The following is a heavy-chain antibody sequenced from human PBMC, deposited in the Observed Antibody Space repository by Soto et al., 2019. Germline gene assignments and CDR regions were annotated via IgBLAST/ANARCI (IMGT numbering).Heavy chain of an antibody. Sequence: EVQLVQTGTDLKKPWESLTISCKGSGYSLSTHWVDWVRQIPGQGLEWMGIIYPGDTDTRYSPSFEGQVTISADKSISTAYLQWSSLKASDSAIYYCARRDGTAEFFDLWGRGTLVTVSS. CDR3: ARRDGTAEFFDL. V-gene: IGHV5-51*03. CDR1: GYSLSTHW. J-gene: IGHJ2*01. D-gene: IGHD3-10*01. CDR2: IYPGDTDT.